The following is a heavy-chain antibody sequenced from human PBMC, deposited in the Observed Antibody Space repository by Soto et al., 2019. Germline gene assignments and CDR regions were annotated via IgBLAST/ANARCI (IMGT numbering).Heavy chain of an antibody. Sequence: QVQLQESGPGLVKPSETLSLTCAVSGDSISSYYCMWIRQPPGKGLESIGYLYYGRSANYNPSLTSRVTLSVDTSTNQCSLALSSMTAADTAVYYCALRSMAVVPEYWGQGTLVTVSS. V-gene: IGHV4-59*01. J-gene: IGHJ4*02. CDR1: GDSISSYY. CDR3: ALRSMAVVPEY. CDR2: LYYGRSA. D-gene: IGHD3-22*01.